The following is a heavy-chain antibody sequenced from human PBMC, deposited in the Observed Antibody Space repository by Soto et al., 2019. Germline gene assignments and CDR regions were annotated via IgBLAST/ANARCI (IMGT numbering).Heavy chain of an antibody. CDR3: AREDILGVRSFDY. Sequence: VGSLRLSCAASGFTFSGYSVNWVRQAPGKGLEWVSYISSGSKTIYYAESVKGRFTVSRDNARNSQFLQMNSLRDEDTAVYYCAREDILGVRSFDYWGQGTLVTVSS. CDR1: GFTFSGYS. J-gene: IGHJ4*02. CDR2: ISSGSKTI. V-gene: IGHV3-48*02. D-gene: IGHD3-9*01.